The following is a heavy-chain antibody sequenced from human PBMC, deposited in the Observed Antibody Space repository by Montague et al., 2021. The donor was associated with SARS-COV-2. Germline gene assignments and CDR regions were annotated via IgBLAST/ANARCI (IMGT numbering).Heavy chain of an antibody. V-gene: IGHV4-59*01. Sequence: SETLSLTCSVSGGSISTYYWSWIRQPPGKGLEWIGDIYYSGSTNYNPSLKSRVTISIDTSKNQFSLELSSVTAADMAVYYCARRGGYCTGGSCYYVYWGQGTLVTVSS. D-gene: IGHD2-15*01. CDR2: IYYSGST. CDR3: ARRGGYCTGGSCYYVY. J-gene: IGHJ4*02. CDR1: GGSISTYY.